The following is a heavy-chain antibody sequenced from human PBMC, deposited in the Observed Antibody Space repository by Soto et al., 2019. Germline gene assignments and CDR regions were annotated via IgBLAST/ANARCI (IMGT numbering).Heavy chain of an antibody. CDR1: GYSFTSYW. Sequence: PGESLKISCKGSGYSFTSYWIGWVRQMPGKGLEWMGIIYPGDSDTRYSPSFQGQGTISADKSISTAYLQWSSLKASDTAMYYCARRGTYYYDSSGHGLDYWGQGTLVTVSS. CDR2: IYPGDSDT. D-gene: IGHD3-22*01. J-gene: IGHJ4*02. CDR3: ARRGTYYYDSSGHGLDY. V-gene: IGHV5-51*01.